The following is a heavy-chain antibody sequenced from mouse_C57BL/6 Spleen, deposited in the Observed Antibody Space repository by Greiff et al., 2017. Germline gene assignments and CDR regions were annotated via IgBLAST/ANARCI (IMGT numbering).Heavy chain of an antibody. D-gene: IGHD2-2*01. V-gene: IGHV1-52*01. Sequence: QVQLQQSGAELVRPGSSVKLSCKASGYTFTSYWMHWVKQRPIQGLEWIGNIDPSDSDTHYNQKFKDKATLTVDKSSSTAYMQLSSLTSADSAVYYYARVDLLWLRDYAKGGWGQGTSVTVSS. CDR3: ARVDLLWLRDYAKGG. CDR2: IDPSDSDT. CDR1: GYTFTSYW. J-gene: IGHJ4*01.